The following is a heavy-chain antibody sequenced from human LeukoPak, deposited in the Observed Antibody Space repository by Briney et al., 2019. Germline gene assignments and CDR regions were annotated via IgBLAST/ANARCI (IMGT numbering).Heavy chain of an antibody. D-gene: IGHD2-2*01. CDR2: IWYDASNK. CDR1: GFTFSSYG. J-gene: IGHJ4*02. V-gene: IGHV3-33*01. CDR3: ARGGCSSTSCLDY. Sequence: GGSLRLSCAASGFTFSSYGMHWVRQSPGQGLEGVAVIWYDASNKYYTDSVKGRFTISRDNSKNTLYLQMNSLRAEDTAVYYCARGGCSSTSCLDYWGQGTLVTVSS.